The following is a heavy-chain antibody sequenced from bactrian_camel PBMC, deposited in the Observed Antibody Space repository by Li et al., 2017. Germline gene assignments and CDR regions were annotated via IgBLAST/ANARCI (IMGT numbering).Heavy chain of an antibody. CDR3: VSGLRKVDSG. V-gene: IGHV3S1*01. J-gene: IGHJ4*01. Sequence: QVQLVESGGGSVQAGGSLTLSCEASGFTTSRYCMGWFRQAPGKEREGVAAIPTTGGRAVYGDSVKGRFTISQDGAKNTLYLHMNRLKPEDTAVYFCVSGLRKVDSGWGQGTQVTVS. CDR1: GFTTSRYC. CDR2: IPTTGGRA. D-gene: IGHD6*01.